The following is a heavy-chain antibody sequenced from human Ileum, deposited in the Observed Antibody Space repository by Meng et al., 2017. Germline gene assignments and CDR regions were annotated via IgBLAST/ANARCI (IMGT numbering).Heavy chain of an antibody. Sequence: QVQLRESGPALVKPSETLSLTCAVSGDSITNHNWWAWVRQPPGKGLECIGYTYNSWSTYYNPSLKSRVSMSVDTSKNQFSLTLKSVTAADTAVYYCNAYSSGGGLGSWGQGTLVPSPQ. CDR2: TYNSWST. D-gene: IGHD2-15*01. CDR3: NAYSSGGGLGS. V-gene: IGHV4-28*01. J-gene: IGHJ5*01. CDR1: GDSITNHNW.